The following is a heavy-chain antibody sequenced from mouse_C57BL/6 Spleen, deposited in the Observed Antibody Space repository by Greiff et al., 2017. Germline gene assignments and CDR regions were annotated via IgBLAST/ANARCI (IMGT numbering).Heavy chain of an antibody. J-gene: IGHJ4*01. V-gene: IGHV1-61*01. CDR2: IYPSDSET. Sequence: QVQLQQPGAELVRPGSSVKLSCKASGYTFTSYCMGWVKQRPGQGLEWIGNIYPSDSETHYNQKFKDKATLTVDKSSSTAYMQLSSLTSEDSAVYYCARVDYAMDYWGKGTSVTVSS. CDR1: GYTFTSYC. CDR3: ARVDYAMDY.